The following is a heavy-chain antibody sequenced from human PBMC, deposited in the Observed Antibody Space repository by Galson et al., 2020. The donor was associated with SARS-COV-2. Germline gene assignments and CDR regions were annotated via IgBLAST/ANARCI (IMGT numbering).Heavy chain of an antibody. CDR2: ISNAGRNR. CDR1: GFTFSSYA. J-gene: IGHJ4*02. D-gene: IGHD3-10*01. CDR3: ARGPRFGELLSPFDS. V-gene: IGHV3-30*04. Sequence: TGGSLRLSCAASGFTFSSYAMHWVRKAPGKGLEWVAVISNAGRNRYYADSVKGRFTISRDNSKNTLFLQMNSLRVEDTAVYYCARGPRFGELLSPFDSWGQGTLVTVSS.